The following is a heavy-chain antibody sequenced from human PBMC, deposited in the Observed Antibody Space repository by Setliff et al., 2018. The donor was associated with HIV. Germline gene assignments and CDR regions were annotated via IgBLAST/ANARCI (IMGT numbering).Heavy chain of an antibody. V-gene: IGHV3-74*01. Sequence: GGSLRLSCAASGFTFSGSAIHWVRQAPGKGLVWVSRINSDGSSTGYADSVKGRFTLSRDTSKNTMFLQMNSLRHEDTALYYCARVLPYNSALDKWGQGTLVTVSS. D-gene: IGHD6-19*01. CDR3: ARVLPYNSALDK. CDR1: GFTFSGSA. J-gene: IGHJ4*02. CDR2: INSDGSST.